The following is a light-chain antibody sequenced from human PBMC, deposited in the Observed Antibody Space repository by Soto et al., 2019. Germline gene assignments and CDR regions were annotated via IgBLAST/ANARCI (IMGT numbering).Light chain of an antibody. Sequence: QSVLTQPPSASGTPGQMVTISCSGSSSNMGSNSVNWYQQLPGTAPKLLIYGDNQRPSGVPDRFSGSKSGTSASLAITGLQPEDEADYYCAAWDGSLHHILFGGGTKVTVL. J-gene: IGLJ2*01. CDR1: SSNMGSNS. CDR3: AAWDGSLHHIL. CDR2: GDN. V-gene: IGLV1-44*01.